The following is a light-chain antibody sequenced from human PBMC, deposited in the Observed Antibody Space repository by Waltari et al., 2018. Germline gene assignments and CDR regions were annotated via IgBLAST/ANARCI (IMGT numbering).Light chain of an antibody. J-gene: IGKJ4*01. CDR2: AAS. Sequence: IQMTQSPSSLSASVGDRVTITCRAGQSISNYLTWYQQKPGKAPNLLIYAASSLQSGVPSRFSGSGSGTHFTLTISSLQPEDFATYFCQQSYSFPVTFGGGTKWEIK. CDR1: QSISNY. V-gene: IGKV1-39*01. CDR3: QQSYSFPVT.